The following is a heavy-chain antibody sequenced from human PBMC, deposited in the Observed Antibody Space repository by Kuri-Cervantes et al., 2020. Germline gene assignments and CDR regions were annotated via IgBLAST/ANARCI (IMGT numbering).Heavy chain of an antibody. Sequence: ASVKVSCKASGYTFTSYDINWVRQATGQGLEWMGWMNPNSGNTGYAQKFQGRVTMTRNTSISTAYMELSSLRSEDTAVYYCARDRYCSSTSCYHSMTTVTHFDYWGQGTLVTVSS. D-gene: IGHD2-2*01. CDR2: MNPNSGNT. CDR3: ARDRYCSSTSCYHSMTTVTHFDY. CDR1: GYTFTSYD. V-gene: IGHV1-8*01. J-gene: IGHJ4*02.